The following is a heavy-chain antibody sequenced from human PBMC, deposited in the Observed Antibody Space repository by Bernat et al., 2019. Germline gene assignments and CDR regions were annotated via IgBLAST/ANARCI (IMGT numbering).Heavy chain of an antibody. J-gene: IGHJ6*02. D-gene: IGHD6-13*01. V-gene: IGHV4-34*01. CDR1: GGSFSGYY. CDR3: ARGIAAAGTLLYGMDV. CDR2: INHSGST. Sequence: QVQLQQWGAGLLKPSETLSLTCAFYGGSFSGYYWSWIRQPPGTGLGWIGEINHSGSTNYNPSLKSRVTISVDTSKNQFSLKLSSVTAADTAVYYCARGIAAAGTLLYGMDVWGQGTTVTVSS.